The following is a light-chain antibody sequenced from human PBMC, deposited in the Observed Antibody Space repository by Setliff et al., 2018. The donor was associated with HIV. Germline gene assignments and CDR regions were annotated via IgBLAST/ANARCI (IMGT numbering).Light chain of an antibody. J-gene: IGLJ2*01. CDR1: SSDVGGYNY. Sequence: ALTQPASVSGSPGQSITISCTGTSSDVGGYNYVSWYQQHPGKAPKLMIYDVSKRPSGVSNRFSGSRSGNTASLTISGLRAEDEADYHCSSYTGSNTLVFGGGTKVTVL. CDR3: SSYTGSNTLV. CDR2: DVS. V-gene: IGLV2-14*03.